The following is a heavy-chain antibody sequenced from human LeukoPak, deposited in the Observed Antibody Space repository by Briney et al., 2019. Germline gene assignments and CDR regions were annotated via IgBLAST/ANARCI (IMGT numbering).Heavy chain of an antibody. D-gene: IGHD5-24*01. J-gene: IGHJ4*02. CDR3: ATKDGYSFDY. V-gene: IGHV3-48*02. CDR1: GFTFSSYA. CDR2: ISSSSSTI. Sequence: GGSLRLSCAASGFTFSSYAMSWVRQAPGKGLEWVSYISSSSSTIYYADSVKGRFTISRDNAKNSLYLQMNSLRDEDTAVYYCATKDGYSFDYWGQGTLVTVSS.